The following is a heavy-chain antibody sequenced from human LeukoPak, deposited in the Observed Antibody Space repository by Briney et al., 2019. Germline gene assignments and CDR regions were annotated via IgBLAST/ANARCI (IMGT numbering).Heavy chain of an antibody. CDR1: GFTFSSYA. CDR2: ISGSGGST. J-gene: IGHJ4*02. D-gene: IGHD6-13*01. Sequence: GGSLRLSCAASGFTFSSYAMSWVRQAPGKGLEWVSAISGSGGSTYYADSVKGRFTISRDNAKNSVYLQMNSLRVEDTAVYYCSSRIAADGTMDYWGQGTLVTVSS. CDR3: SSRIAADGTMDY. V-gene: IGHV3-23*01.